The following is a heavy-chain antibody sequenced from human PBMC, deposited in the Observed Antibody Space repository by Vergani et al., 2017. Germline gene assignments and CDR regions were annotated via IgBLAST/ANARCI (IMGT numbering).Heavy chain of an antibody. V-gene: IGHV1-2*02. Sequence: QVQLVQSGAEVKKPGASVKVSCKASGYTFTGYYMHWVRQAPGQGLEWMGWINPNSGGTNYAQKFQGRVTMTRDTSLSTAYMGLSRLRSDDTAVYYCARAPNYGLRYVDWFGHYGMDVWGQGTTVTVSS. J-gene: IGHJ6*02. CDR2: INPNSGGT. CDR3: ARAPNYGLRYVDWFGHYGMDV. D-gene: IGHD3-9*01. CDR1: GYTFTGYY.